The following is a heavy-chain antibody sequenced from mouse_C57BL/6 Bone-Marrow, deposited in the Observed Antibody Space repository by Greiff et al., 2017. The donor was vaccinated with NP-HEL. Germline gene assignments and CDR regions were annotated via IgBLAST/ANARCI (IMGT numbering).Heavy chain of an antibody. D-gene: IGHD6-5*01. J-gene: IGHJ4*01. Sequence: VQLQQSGAELARPGASVKLSCKASGYTFTSYGISWVKQRTGQGLEWIGEIYPRSGNTYYNEKFKGKATLTADKASSTAYMELRSVTFEDSAVYFCARSAYVCYAMDYWGQGTSVTVSS. CDR3: ARSAYVCYAMDY. CDR2: IYPRSGNT. CDR1: GYTFTSYG. V-gene: IGHV1-81*01.